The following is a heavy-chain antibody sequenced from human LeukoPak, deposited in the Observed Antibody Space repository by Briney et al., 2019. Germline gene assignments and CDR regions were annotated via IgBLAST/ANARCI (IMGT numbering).Heavy chain of an antibody. CDR2: ISSSSTI. V-gene: IGHV3-48*04. CDR3: ARDFLPAAMLGGNWFGP. Sequence: PGGSLRLSCAASGFTFSSYSMNWVRQAPGKGLEWVSYISSSSTIYYADSVKGRFTISRDNAKNSLYLQMNSLRAEDTAVYYCARDFLPAAMLGGNWFGPWGQGTLVTVSS. J-gene: IGHJ5*02. CDR1: GFTFSSYS. D-gene: IGHD2-2*01.